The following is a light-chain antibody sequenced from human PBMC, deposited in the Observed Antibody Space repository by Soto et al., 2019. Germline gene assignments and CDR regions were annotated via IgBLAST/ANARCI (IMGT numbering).Light chain of an antibody. Sequence: QSPLTQPASVSGTPGQSITISCTGTSSDVGGYNYVSWYQQHPGKAPKLMIYDLSNRPSGVSNRFSGSKSGNTASLTISGLQAEDEADYYCSSYTSSSTLLYVFGTGTKLTV. J-gene: IGLJ1*01. CDR1: SSDVGGYNY. CDR3: SSYTSSSTLLYV. CDR2: DLS. V-gene: IGLV2-14*01.